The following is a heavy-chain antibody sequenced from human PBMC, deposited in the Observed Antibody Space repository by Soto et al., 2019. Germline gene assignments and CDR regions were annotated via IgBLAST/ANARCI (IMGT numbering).Heavy chain of an antibody. CDR3: ARDLAYCGGDCYVRSYAFDI. CDR1: GFTFSSYG. V-gene: IGHV3-33*01. CDR2: IWYDGSNK. Sequence: QVQLVESGGGVVQPGRSLRLSCAASGFTFSSYGMHWVRQAPGKGLEWVAVIWYDGSNKYYADSVKGRFTISRDNSKKTLYLQMNSLRAEDTAVYYCARDLAYCGGDCYVRSYAFDIWGQGTMVSVSS. D-gene: IGHD2-21*02. J-gene: IGHJ3*02.